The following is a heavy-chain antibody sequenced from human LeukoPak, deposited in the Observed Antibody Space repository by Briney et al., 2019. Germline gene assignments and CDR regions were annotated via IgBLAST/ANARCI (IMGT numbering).Heavy chain of an antibody. Sequence: ASVKVSCKASGYTFTGYYMHWVRQAPGQGLEWIGWINPNSGGTNYAQKFQGRVTMTRDTSISTAYMELSRLRSDDTAVYYCARDLDYYDSSGQDYWGQGTLVTVSS. CDR1: GYTFTGYY. CDR3: ARDLDYYDSSGQDY. J-gene: IGHJ4*02. D-gene: IGHD3-22*01. CDR2: INPNSGGT. V-gene: IGHV1-2*02.